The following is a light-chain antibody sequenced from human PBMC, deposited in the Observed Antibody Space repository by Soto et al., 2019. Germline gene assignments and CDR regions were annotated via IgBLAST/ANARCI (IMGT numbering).Light chain of an antibody. CDR1: NIGSKN. V-gene: IGLV3-9*01. Sequence: SYELTQPLSVSVALGQTARITCGGNNIGSKNVHWYQQKPGQAPVLVIYRDSNRPSGIPERFSGSNSGNTATLTISRAQAGDEADYYCQVWDSSTERDVVFGGGTKVTVL. CDR3: QVWDSSTERDVV. CDR2: RDS. J-gene: IGLJ2*01.